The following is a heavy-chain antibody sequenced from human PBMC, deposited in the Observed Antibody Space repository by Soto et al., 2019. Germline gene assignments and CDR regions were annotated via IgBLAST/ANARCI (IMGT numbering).Heavy chain of an antibody. J-gene: IGHJ4*02. CDR2: IYYST. V-gene: IGHV4-59*01. CDR3: ARTSPVAGGFDY. CDR1: GGSISGYY. Sequence: SETLSLTCTVSGGSISGYYWSWIRQPPGKGLEWIGYIYYSTNYNPSLKSRVTISIDTSKNQLSLKLTSVTAADTAVYYCARTSPVAGGFDYWGQGTLVTVS. D-gene: IGHD6-19*01.